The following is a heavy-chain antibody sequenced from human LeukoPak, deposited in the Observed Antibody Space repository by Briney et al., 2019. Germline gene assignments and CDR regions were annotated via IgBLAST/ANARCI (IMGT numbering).Heavy chain of an antibody. Sequence: GGSLRLSCAASGFTFSNAWLRWVRQAPGKGLEWVGRIKSKTDGGTTDYAAPVKGRFTISRDDLKNTVYLQMNSLKTVDTAVYYCSRLEAISCRWGQGTLVTVSS. J-gene: IGHJ4*02. CDR2: IKSKTDGGTT. V-gene: IGHV3-15*01. D-gene: IGHD2-21*01. CDR1: GFTFSNAW. CDR3: SRLEAISCR.